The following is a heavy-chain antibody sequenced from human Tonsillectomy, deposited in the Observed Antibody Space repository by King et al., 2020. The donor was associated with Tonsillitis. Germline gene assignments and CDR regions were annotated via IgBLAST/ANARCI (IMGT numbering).Heavy chain of an antibody. CDR1: GGSISSSY. D-gene: IGHD3-16*01. Sequence: QLQESGPGLVKPSETLSLTCTVSGGSISSSYWSWIRQPPGKGLVWIGYIFHSGRTNYNPSLNSRVTISVDTSKNQFSLKLSSVTAADTAVYYCARGGGLLDVWGKGTMVTVSS. J-gene: IGHJ6*04. CDR3: ARGGGLLDV. CDR2: IFHSGRT. V-gene: IGHV4-59*01.